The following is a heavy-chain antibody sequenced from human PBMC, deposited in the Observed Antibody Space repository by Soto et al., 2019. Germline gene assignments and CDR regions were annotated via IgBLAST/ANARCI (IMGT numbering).Heavy chain of an antibody. CDR1: GYSFTSYW. CDR3: ARGGHSSSWFRASYYGMDV. V-gene: IGHV5-10-1*01. Sequence: GESLKISCKGSGYSFTSYWISWVRQMPGKGLEWMGRIDPSDSYTNYSPSFQGHVTISAGKSISTAYLQWSSLKASDTAMYYCARGGHSSSWFRASYYGMDVWGQGTTVTVSS. D-gene: IGHD6-13*01. CDR2: IDPSDSYT. J-gene: IGHJ6*02.